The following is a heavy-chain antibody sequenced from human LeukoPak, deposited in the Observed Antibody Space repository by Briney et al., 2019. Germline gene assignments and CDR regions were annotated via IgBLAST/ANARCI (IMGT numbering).Heavy chain of an antibody. J-gene: IGHJ3*02. CDR3: ARGGSYLSAFDI. V-gene: IGHV3-43D*03. CDR1: AFTFDDYA. CDR2: ISWDGGTT. Sequence: PGGSLRLSCAASAFTFDDYAMHWVRQAPGKGLEWVSLISWDGGTTYYADSVKGRFTISRDNSKNSLYLQMNSLRAEDTALYYCARGGSYLSAFDIWGQGTMVTVSS. D-gene: IGHD1-26*01.